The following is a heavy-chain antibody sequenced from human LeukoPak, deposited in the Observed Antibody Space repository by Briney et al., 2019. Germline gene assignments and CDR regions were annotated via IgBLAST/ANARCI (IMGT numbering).Heavy chain of an antibody. CDR2: IYPNSGGT. J-gene: IGHJ4*02. Sequence: DSVKVSCKASGYTFSGHYMHWVRQAPGQGLEWMGWIYPNSGGTNYAQKFQGRVTMTRDTSISTAYMELRRLKSDDTAMYYCARVVGFGDYPFDYWGQGTLVTVSS. CDR1: GYTFSGHY. CDR3: ARVVGFGDYPFDY. D-gene: IGHD4-17*01. V-gene: IGHV1-2*02.